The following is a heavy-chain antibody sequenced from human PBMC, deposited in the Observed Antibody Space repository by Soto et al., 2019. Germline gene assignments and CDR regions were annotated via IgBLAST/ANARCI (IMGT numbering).Heavy chain of an antibody. Sequence: SETLSLTCTVSVVPISNGGYYWSWIRKHPGKGLEWIGYIYYSGSTYYNPSLMSRLTISVDTSKNQFSLKLTSVTAADTAVYYCARANERYSSSWPMQYYYGRDVWGQGTTVTVS. V-gene: IGHV4-31*03. CDR1: VVPISNGGYY. J-gene: IGHJ6*02. CDR3: ARANERYSSSWPMQYYYGRDV. CDR2: IYYSGST. D-gene: IGHD6-13*01.